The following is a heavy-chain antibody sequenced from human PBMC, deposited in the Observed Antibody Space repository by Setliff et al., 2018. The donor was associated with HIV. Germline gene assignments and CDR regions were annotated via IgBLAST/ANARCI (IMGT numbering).Heavy chain of an antibody. D-gene: IGHD2-15*01. CDR1: GGSISSYY. Sequence: SETLSLTCTVSGGSISSYYWSWIRQSTGKGLEWIGEINDSGTTNYNPSLESRVTMLIDMSKNQLSLKLSSVTAADTAVYFCARGPIRYSSGVRWFLGVESWYSGIDYWGQGTRVTV. CDR2: INDSGTT. V-gene: IGHV4-34*01. J-gene: IGHJ4*02. CDR3: ARGPIRYSSGVRWFLGVESWYSGIDY.